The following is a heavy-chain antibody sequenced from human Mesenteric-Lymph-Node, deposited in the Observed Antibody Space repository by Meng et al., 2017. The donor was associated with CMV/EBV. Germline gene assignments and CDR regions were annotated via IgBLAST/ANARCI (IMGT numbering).Heavy chain of an antibody. J-gene: IGHJ4*02. CDR3: ARGGYDFWSAKSPFDY. V-gene: IGHV1-2*02. Sequence: ASVKVSCKASGYPFTDYYMHWVRQAPGQGLEWMGWINPNSGDTNYAQIFQGSITMTRDTSIITAYMELSSLRSDDTAVYYCARGGYDFWSAKSPFDYWGQGTLVTVSS. CDR2: INPNSGDT. D-gene: IGHD3-3*01. CDR1: GYPFTDYY.